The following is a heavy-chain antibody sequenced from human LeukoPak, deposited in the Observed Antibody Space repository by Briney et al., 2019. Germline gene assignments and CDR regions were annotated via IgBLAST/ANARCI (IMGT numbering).Heavy chain of an antibody. D-gene: IGHD2-15*01. V-gene: IGHV4-34*01. J-gene: IGHJ5*02. Sequence: SETLSLTCAVYGGSFSGYYWSWIRQPPGQGLEWIGEINRSGSTNYNPSLKSRVTISVDTSKNQFSLKLSSVTAADTAVYYCASVVAATHNWFDPWGQGTLVTVSS. CDR3: ASVVAATHNWFDP. CDR2: INRSGST. CDR1: GGSFSGYY.